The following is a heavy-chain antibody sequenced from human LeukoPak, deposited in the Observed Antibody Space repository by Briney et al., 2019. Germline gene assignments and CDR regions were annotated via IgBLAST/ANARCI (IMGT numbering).Heavy chain of an antibody. CDR2: ISTSGGST. Sequence: GGSLRLSCAASGFTFSGYAMSWVRQAPGKGLEWVSGISTSGGSTYYTDSVKGRFTISRDNSKKTLYLQMNSLRAEDTAVYYCAKDPFVFESGSYLIDYWGQGTLVTVSS. V-gene: IGHV3-23*01. CDR1: GFTFSGYA. D-gene: IGHD1-26*01. CDR3: AKDPFVFESGSYLIDY. J-gene: IGHJ4*02.